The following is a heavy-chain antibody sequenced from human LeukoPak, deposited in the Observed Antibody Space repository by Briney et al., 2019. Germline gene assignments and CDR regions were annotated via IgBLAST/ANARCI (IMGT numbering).Heavy chain of an antibody. V-gene: IGHV3-48*03. J-gene: IGHJ1*01. CDR1: GFTFSSYE. CDR3: VRAVGLQYFHH. CDR2: ISSSGSTI. D-gene: IGHD4-11*01. Sequence: GGSLRLSCAASGFTFSSYEMNWVRQAPGKGLEWVSYISSSGSTIHYADSVKGRLTIPRDNAKNSLYLQMNSLRAEHTAVYYCVRAVGLQYFHHWGQGTLVTVSS.